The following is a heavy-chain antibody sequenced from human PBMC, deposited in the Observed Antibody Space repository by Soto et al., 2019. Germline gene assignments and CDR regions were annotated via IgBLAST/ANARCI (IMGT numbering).Heavy chain of an antibody. Sequence: ETLSLTCSVSGGSISGYYWSWIRQPPGKGLEWVGYRHHSGSTNYNASLKSRVTISLDTSRNQFSLKLSSVTAADTAVYYCARDKDYYYGMDVWGQGTTVTVSS. CDR2: RHHSGST. V-gene: IGHV4-59*01. CDR3: ARDKDYYYGMDV. CDR1: GGSISGYY. J-gene: IGHJ6*02.